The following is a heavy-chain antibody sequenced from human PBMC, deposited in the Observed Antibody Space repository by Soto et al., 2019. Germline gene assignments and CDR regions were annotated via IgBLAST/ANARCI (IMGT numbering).Heavy chain of an antibody. CDR3: ARDLWVEPELYYYGMDV. V-gene: IGHV4-30-4*01. Sequence: SETLSLTCTVSGDSISSADYYWSWIRQTPGKGLEWIGHIFYSGTTYYNPSLKSRLTISVDTSKNHFSLRLTSVTAADTAVYYCARDLWVEPELYYYGMDVWGQGTTVTVS. J-gene: IGHJ6*02. D-gene: IGHD1-1*01. CDR1: GDSISSADYY. CDR2: IFYSGTT.